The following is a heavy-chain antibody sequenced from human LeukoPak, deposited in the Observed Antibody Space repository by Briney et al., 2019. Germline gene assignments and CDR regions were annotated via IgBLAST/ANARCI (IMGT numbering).Heavy chain of an antibody. CDR3: ARVQFSSGSLDY. V-gene: IGHV4-39*07. Sequence: SETLSLTCTVSGGSISSRSYYWGWIRQPPGTGLEWIGSIFYTGRTNFNPSLKSRVTISVDKSKNQFSLRLNSVTAADTAVYYCARVQFSSGSLDYWGQGTLVTVSS. J-gene: IGHJ4*02. CDR1: GGSISSRSYY. CDR2: IFYTGRT. D-gene: IGHD6-19*01.